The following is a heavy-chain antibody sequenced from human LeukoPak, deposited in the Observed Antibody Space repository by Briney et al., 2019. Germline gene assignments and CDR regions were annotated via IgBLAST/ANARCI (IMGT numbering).Heavy chain of an antibody. V-gene: IGHV1-69*13. CDR1: GGTFSSYA. CDR2: ITPIFGTA. CDR3: ARVLGIAVAGAYYYYYGMDV. D-gene: IGHD6-19*01. Sequence: ASVKVSCKASGGTFSSYAISWVRQAPGQGLEWMGGITPIFGTANYAQKFQGRVTITADESTSTAYMELSSLRSEDTAVYYCARVLGIAVAGAYYYYYGMDVWGQGTTVTVSS. J-gene: IGHJ6*02.